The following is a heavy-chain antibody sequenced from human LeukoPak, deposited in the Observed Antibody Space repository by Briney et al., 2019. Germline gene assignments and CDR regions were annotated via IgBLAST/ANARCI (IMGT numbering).Heavy chain of an antibody. V-gene: IGHV4-4*02. Sequence: SETLSLTCAVSGGSISSSNWWSWDRQPPGKGLEWIGEVYHSGSTNYNPSLRSRVTMSVDKSKNQFSLKLSSVTAADTAVYYCARVDGDYSFDYWGQGTLVTVSS. J-gene: IGHJ4*02. CDR1: GGSISSSNW. D-gene: IGHD4-17*01. CDR2: VYHSGST. CDR3: ARVDGDYSFDY.